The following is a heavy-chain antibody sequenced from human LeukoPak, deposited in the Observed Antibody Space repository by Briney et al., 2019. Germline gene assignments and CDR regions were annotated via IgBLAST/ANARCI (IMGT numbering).Heavy chain of an antibody. D-gene: IGHD6-25*01. CDR1: GDSIRNYY. V-gene: IGHV4-4*09. CDR2: IHTSGDT. Sequence: SETLSLTCTVSGDSIRNYYWSWIRQPPGKGLEWIAFIHTSGDTNYNPSLKTRATISVDMSKNQSSLRLGSVTAADTAVYYCARHAADYYYMDVWGQGTTVTVSS. CDR3: ARHAADYYYMDV. J-gene: IGHJ6*03.